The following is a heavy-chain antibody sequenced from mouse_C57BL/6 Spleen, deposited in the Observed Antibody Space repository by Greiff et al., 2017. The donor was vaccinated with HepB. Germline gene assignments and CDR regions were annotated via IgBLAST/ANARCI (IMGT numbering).Heavy chain of an antibody. CDR1: GYTFTSYG. J-gene: IGHJ1*03. CDR3: ARLVYDYDLYWYFDV. CDR2: IYPRSGNT. V-gene: IGHV1-81*01. Sequence: VKLMESGAELARPGASVKLSCKASGYTFTSYGISWVKQRTGQGLEWIGEIYPRSGNTYYNEKLKGKATLTADKSSSTAYMELRSLTSEASAVYFCARLVYDYDLYWYFDVWGTGTTVTVSS. D-gene: IGHD2-4*01.